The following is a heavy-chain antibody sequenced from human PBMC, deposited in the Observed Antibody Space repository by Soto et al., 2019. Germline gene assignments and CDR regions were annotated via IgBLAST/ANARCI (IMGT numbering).Heavy chain of an antibody. Sequence: PSETLSPTCTVSGGSISSSSYYWGWIRQPPGKGLEWIGSIYYSGSTYYNPSLKSRVTISVDTSKNQFSLKLSSVTAADTAVYYCARADDYYDSSGYYFPARDWFDPWGQGTLVTVSS. D-gene: IGHD3-22*01. CDR1: GGSISSSSYY. CDR3: ARADDYYDSSGYYFPARDWFDP. J-gene: IGHJ5*02. CDR2: IYYSGST. V-gene: IGHV4-39*01.